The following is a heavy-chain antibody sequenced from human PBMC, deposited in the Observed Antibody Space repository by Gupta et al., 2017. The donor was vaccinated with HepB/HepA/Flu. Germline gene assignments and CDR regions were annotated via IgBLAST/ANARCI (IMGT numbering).Heavy chain of an antibody. V-gene: IGHV3-7*01. CDR2: IKQDGSEK. D-gene: IGHD5-12*01. J-gene: IGHJ4*02. CDR3: ARVFFGYSGYDWGLDY. CDR1: GFTFSSYW. Sequence: EVQLVESGGGLVQPGGSLRLSCAASGFTFSSYWMSWVRQAPGKGLEWVANIKQDGSEKYYVDSVKGRFTISRDNAKNSLYLQMNSLRAEDTAVYYCARVFFGYSGYDWGLDYWGQGTLVTVSS.